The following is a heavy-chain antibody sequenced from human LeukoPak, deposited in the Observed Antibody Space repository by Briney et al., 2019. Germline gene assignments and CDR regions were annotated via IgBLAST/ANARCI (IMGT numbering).Heavy chain of an antibody. CDR3: AREGSLAFDP. CDR2: IRVYNGNT. J-gene: IGHJ5*02. CDR1: GYTFTSYG. Sequence: ASVTVSCTASGYTFTSYGISWVRQAPGQGLEWMGWIRVYNGNTNYAQNFQGRVTMTTDTSTSTAYMELRSLRYDDTAVYYCAREGSLAFDPWGQGTLVTVSS. V-gene: IGHV1-18*01.